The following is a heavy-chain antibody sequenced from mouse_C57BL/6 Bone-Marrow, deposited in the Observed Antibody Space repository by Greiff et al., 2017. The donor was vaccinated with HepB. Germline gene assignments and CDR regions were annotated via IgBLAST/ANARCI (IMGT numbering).Heavy chain of an antibody. CDR1: GYSITSGYY. D-gene: IGHD1-1*01. CDR2: ISYDGSN. CDR3: ARALLLRFAY. Sequence: DVQLQESGPGLVKPSQSLSLTCSVPGYSITSGYYWNWIRQFPGNKLEWMGYISYDGSNNYNPSLKNRISITRDTSKNQFFLKLNSVTTEDTATYYCARALLLRFAYWGQGTLVTVSA. J-gene: IGHJ3*01. V-gene: IGHV3-6*01.